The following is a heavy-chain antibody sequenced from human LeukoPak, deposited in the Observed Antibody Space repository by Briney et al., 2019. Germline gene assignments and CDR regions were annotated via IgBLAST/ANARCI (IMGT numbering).Heavy chain of an antibody. CDR1: GSTFSSYA. J-gene: IGHJ4*02. V-gene: IGHV3-64*01. Sequence: GGSLRLSCAASGSTFSSYAMHWVRQAPGKGLEYVSAISSNGGSTYYANSVKGRFTISRDNSKNTLYLQMGSLRAEDMAVYYCARGIADYYFDYWGQGTLVTVSS. CDR3: ARGIADYYFDY. D-gene: IGHD6-13*01. CDR2: ISSNGGST.